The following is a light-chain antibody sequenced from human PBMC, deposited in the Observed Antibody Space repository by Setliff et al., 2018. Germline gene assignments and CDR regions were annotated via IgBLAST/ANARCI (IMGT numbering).Light chain of an antibody. J-gene: IGLJ1*01. Sequence: QSALAQPPSVSGSPGQSVTISCTGTYSDVGGHDRVSWYQQPPGAAPKLIIYEVFNRPSGVPDRFSGSKSGPTACLTISGLQAEDEGDYFCSSFTSTPAFYVFGPGTKVTVL. CDR1: YSDVGGHDR. V-gene: IGLV2-18*02. CDR2: EVF. CDR3: SSFTSTPAFYV.